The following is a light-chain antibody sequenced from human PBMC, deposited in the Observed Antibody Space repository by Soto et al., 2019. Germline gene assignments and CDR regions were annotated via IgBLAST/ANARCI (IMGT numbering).Light chain of an antibody. CDR3: QQYNTYPT. CDR1: QSITSW. V-gene: IGKV1-5*03. Sequence: DIQMTQSPSTLSASIGDRVTITCRASQSITSWLAWYQQKPGKAPKLLIYKASTLESGVPSRFSGSGSGTDFTLTISSRQPDDFATYYCQQYNTYPTFGQGTKVEFK. J-gene: IGKJ1*01. CDR2: KAS.